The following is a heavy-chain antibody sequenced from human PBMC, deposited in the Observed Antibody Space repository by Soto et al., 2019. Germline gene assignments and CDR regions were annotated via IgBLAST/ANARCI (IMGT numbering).Heavy chain of an antibody. V-gene: IGHV6-1*01. CDR3: ARSEEDSDYYYYGMDV. CDR1: GDTVSSNSVA. Sequence: PSQTLSLTCVGSGDTVSSNSVAWNWVRQSPSRGLEWLGRTYYRSRWYSDYAVSVRSRIDINADTSKNQVSLQLNPVTPEDTAVYYCARSEEDSDYYYYGMDVWGQGTTVTVSS. CDR2: TYYRSRWYS. J-gene: IGHJ6*02. D-gene: IGHD2-15*01.